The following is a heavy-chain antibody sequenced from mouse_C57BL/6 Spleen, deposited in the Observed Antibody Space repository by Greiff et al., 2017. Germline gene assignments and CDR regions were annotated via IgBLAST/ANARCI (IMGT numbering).Heavy chain of an antibody. CDR1: GFTFSSYA. V-gene: IGHV5-4*01. CDR3: ARDYYGSSYYCDY. J-gene: IGHJ2*01. D-gene: IGHD1-1*01. Sequence: EVKLVESGGGLVKPGGSLKLSCAASGFTFSSYAMSWVRQTPEKRLEWVATISDGGSYTYYPDNVKGRFTISRDNAKNNLYLQMSHLKSEDTAMYYCARDYYGSSYYCDYWGQGTTLTVSS. CDR2: ISDGGSYT.